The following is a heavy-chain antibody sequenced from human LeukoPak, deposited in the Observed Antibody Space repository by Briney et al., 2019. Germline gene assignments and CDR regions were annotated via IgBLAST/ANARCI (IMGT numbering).Heavy chain of an antibody. Sequence: GGSLRLSCAASGFTFSSYAMSWVRQAPGKGLEWVSGISDSGGSTYYADSVKGRFTISRDNSKNTLYLQMNSLRAEDTAVYYCVKESTSSGYYYAPDYWGQGTLVTVS. D-gene: IGHD3-22*01. CDR1: GFTFSSYA. CDR2: ISDSGGST. CDR3: VKESTSSGYYYAPDY. V-gene: IGHV3-23*01. J-gene: IGHJ4*02.